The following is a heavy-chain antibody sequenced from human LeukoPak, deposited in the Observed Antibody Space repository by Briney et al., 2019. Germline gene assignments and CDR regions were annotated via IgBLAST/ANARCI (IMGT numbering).Heavy chain of an antibody. CDR3: ARDGVMAETPFYFDS. D-gene: IGHD2-21*01. J-gene: IGHJ4*02. V-gene: IGHV3-48*01. CDR2: ISSSTSNI. CDR1: GFIFNSYG. Sequence: PGGSLRLSCTGSGFIFNSYGINWVRQAPGKGLEWVAYISSSTSNIFYADSVKGRFTISRDHAKDSVLLQMNSLRVEDTALYFCARDGVMAETPFYFDSWGQGALVTVPS.